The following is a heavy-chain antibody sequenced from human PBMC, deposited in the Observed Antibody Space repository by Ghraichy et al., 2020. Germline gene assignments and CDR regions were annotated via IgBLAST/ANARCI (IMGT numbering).Heavy chain of an antibody. CDR1: GGSISSYY. CDR3: ARNIVQWDYVWGSYLHYFDY. Sequence: SETLSLTCTVSGGSISSYYWSWIRQPPGKGLEWIGYIYYSGSTNYNPSLKSRVTISVDTSKNQFSLKLSSVTAADTAVYYCARNIVQWDYVWGSYLHYFDYWGQGTLVTVSS. D-gene: IGHD3-16*02. J-gene: IGHJ4*02. CDR2: IYYSGST. V-gene: IGHV4-59*01.